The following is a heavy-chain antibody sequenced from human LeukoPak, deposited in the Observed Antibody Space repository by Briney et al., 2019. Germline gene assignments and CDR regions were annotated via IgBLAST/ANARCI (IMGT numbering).Heavy chain of an antibody. V-gene: IGHV3-33*06. J-gene: IGHJ4*02. D-gene: IGHD4-11*01. CDR2: IWSDGTGK. CDR1: GFTFSHYG. Sequence: PGGSLRLSCATSGFTFSHYGMHWVRQAPGKGLEWVAVIWSDGTGKYYGDSVKGRFTISGDNSKKTVYLQMNSLRVEDTAVYCGAKDAQRGFDFSNSLESWGQGTLVTVSS. CDR3: AKDAQRGFDFSNSLES.